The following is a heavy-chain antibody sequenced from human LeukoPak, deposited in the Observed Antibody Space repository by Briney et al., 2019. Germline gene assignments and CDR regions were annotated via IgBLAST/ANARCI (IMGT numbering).Heavy chain of an antibody. J-gene: IGHJ3*02. CDR2: ISSSSSYI. V-gene: IGHV3-21*01. Sequence: GGSLRLSCAASGFIFSSYNMNWVRRAPGKGLEWVSSISSSSSYIYYADSLKGRFTISRDNAKNSLYLQMDGLRDEDTAVYYCAREGYCSSTTCSPALDIWGQGTMVTVSS. CDR3: AREGYCSSTTCSPALDI. CDR1: GFIFSSYN. D-gene: IGHD2-2*01.